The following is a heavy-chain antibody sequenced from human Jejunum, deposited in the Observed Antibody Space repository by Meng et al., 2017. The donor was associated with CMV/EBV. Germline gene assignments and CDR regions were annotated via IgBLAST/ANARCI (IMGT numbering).Heavy chain of an antibody. CDR1: GISVSDNY. CDR3: ARDRRNRLKHYGMDV. V-gene: IGHV3-66*01. Sequence: GISVSDNYRSWVRQAQGKGLEWVSVIYSDSGTYYADSVRGRFTTSRDTAKNTLYLKLNSLRAEDTAVYYCARDRRNRLKHYGMDVWGQGTTVTVSS. CDR2: IYSDSGT. J-gene: IGHJ6*02.